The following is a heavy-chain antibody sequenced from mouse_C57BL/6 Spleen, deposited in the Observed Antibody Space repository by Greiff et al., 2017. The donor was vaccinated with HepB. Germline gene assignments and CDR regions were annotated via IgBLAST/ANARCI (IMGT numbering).Heavy chain of an antibody. CDR2: ISSGSSTI. CDR1: GFTFSDYG. J-gene: IGHJ4*01. Sequence: EVKVVESGGGLVKPGGSLKLSCAASGFTFSDYGMHWVRQAPEKGLEWVAYISSGSSTIYYADTVKGRFTISRDNAKNTLFLQMTSLRSEDTAMYYCARRDTVVAPYAMDYWGQGTSVTVSS. CDR3: ARRDTVVAPYAMDY. D-gene: IGHD1-1*01. V-gene: IGHV5-17*01.